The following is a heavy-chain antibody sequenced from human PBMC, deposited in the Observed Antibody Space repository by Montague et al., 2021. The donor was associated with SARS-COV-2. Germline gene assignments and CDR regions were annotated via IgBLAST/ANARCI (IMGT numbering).Heavy chain of an antibody. D-gene: IGHD6-19*01. CDR3: AKGGDLMAGLAGS. CDR2: INPSSTDI. V-gene: IGHV3-11*05. CDR1: GFSFRDSY. J-gene: IGHJ5*02. Sequence: SLRLSCAASGFSFRDSYMTWIRQGPRKGLEWVSFINPSSTDIKYADSLRGRFTIFRDNTENVVYLEMHDLRAEDTAMYYCAKGGDLMAGLAGSWGQGTLVTVSS.